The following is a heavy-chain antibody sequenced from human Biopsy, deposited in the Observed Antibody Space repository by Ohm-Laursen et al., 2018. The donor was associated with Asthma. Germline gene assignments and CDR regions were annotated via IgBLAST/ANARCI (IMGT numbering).Heavy chain of an antibody. CDR2: SNSGFGTT. Sequence: GDSVKVSCKSLGGTFNTYVIGWVRQAPGQGLEWMGGSNSGFGTTTYPQKFQDRVTITADDSTSTVYMELSSLRSEDTAVYYCARKAGSCISRTCYSLDFWGQGTLVTVSS. CDR1: GGTFNTYV. CDR3: ARKAGSCISRTCYSLDF. J-gene: IGHJ4*02. D-gene: IGHD2-2*01. V-gene: IGHV1-69*13.